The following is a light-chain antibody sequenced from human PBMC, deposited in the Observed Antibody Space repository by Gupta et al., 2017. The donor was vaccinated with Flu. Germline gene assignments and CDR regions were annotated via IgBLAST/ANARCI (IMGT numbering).Light chain of an antibody. CDR3: QQRHSTPII. Sequence: DIQMTQSPSSLSASVGDRVTITCRASQSISTDLNWYQQKPGKAPELLIYGASNLQSGVPSRFSGSESGTDFTLTISRRQPEDFATYYCQQRHSTPIIFGGGTKVDI. CDR2: GAS. J-gene: IGKJ4*01. V-gene: IGKV1-39*01. CDR1: QSISTD.